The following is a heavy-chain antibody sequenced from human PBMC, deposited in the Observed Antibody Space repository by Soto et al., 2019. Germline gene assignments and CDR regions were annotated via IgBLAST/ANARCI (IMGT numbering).Heavy chain of an antibody. J-gene: IGHJ4*02. CDR3: AISSGYYPPPDY. CDR2: IYYSGST. Sequence: QVQLQESGPGLVKPSETLSLTCTVSGGSISSYYWSWIRQPPGKGLEWIGYIYYSGSTNYNPSLKRRATVSVDTPKNHFSLNLSSVTAADTAVDSCAISSGYYPPPDYWVQGTLVTVSS. V-gene: IGHV4-59*01. D-gene: IGHD3-22*01. CDR1: GGSISSYY.